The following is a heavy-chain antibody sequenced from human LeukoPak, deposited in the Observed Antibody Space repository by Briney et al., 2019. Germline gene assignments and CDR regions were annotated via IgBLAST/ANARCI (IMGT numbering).Heavy chain of an antibody. V-gene: IGHV3-23*01. D-gene: IGHD3-10*01. J-gene: IGHJ4*02. CDR3: ARNSGGRRYYFTE. Sequence: GGSLRLSCAASGFTFSSYAMSWVRQAPGKGLEWVPAISGSGGSTYYADSVKGRFTISRDNSKNTLYLQMNSLRAEDTAVYYCARNSGGRRYYFTEWGQGTLVTVSS. CDR1: GFTFSSYA. CDR2: ISGSGGST.